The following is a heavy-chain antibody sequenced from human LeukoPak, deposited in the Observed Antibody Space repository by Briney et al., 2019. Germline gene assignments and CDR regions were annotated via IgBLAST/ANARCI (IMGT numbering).Heavy chain of an antibody. CDR3: ARDSRITIFGVVIRPRNWFDP. CDR2: INSDGSST. CDR1: GFTFSSYW. J-gene: IGHJ5*02. Sequence: GGSLRLSCAASGFTFSSYWMHWVRQAPGKGLVWVSRINSDGSSTSYADSVKGRFTISRDNAKDTLYLQMNSLRVEDTAVYYCARDSRITIFGVVIRPRNWFDPWGQGTLVTVSS. D-gene: IGHD3-3*01. V-gene: IGHV3-74*01.